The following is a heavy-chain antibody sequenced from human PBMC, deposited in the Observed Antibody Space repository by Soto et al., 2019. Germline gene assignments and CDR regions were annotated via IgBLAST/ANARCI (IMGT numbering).Heavy chain of an antibody. CDR3: ATGGSVPLGF. V-gene: IGHV3-30*03. CDR1: GFTFSNYG. D-gene: IGHD3-10*01. Sequence: QVQLVESGGGVVQPGRSLRLSCAASGFTFSNYGMHWVRQAPGKGLEWVAVISFDESNRYYADSVKGRFSISRDTSKNTLYLQMNSLRAEDTAVYYCATGGSVPLGFWGQGTLVTVSS. J-gene: IGHJ4*02. CDR2: ISFDESNR.